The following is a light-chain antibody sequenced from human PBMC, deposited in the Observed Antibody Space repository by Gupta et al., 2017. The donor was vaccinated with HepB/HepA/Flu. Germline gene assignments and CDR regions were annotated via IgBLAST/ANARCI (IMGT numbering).Light chain of an antibody. CDR3: VGWDDSLSGYV. J-gene: IGLJ1*01. CDR2: DN. V-gene: IGLV1-47*01. Sequence: QPVLPQPPSASGTPGQRVTISCSGSSSNIGNDNAYWYQQLPGTAPKLLIYDNQRPSGVPDRFSGSKSGTTASLAISGLRSEDEADYYCVGWDDSLSGYVFGAGTKVTVL. CDR1: SSNIGNDN.